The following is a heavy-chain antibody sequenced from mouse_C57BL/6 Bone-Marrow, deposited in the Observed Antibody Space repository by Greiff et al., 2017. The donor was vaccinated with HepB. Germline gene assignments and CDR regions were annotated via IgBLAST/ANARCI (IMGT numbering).Heavy chain of an antibody. CDR1: GFTFSDYY. V-gene: IGHV5-12*01. Sequence: EVKVVESGGGLVQPGGSLKLSCAASGFTFSDYYMYWVRQTPEKRLEWVAYISNGGGSTYYPDTVKGRFTISRDNAKNTLYLQMSRLKSEDTARYYCARLGFDYWGQGTTLTVSS. J-gene: IGHJ2*01. CDR3: ARLGFDY. CDR2: ISNGGGST.